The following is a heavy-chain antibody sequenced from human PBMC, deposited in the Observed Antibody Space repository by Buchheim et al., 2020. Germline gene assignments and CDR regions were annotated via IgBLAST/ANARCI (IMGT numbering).Heavy chain of an antibody. Sequence: QVQLVESGGGVVQPGRSLRLSCAASGFTFSSYGMHWVRQAPGKGLEWVAVISYDGSNKYYADSVKGRFTISRDNSKNTLYLQMNSLRAEDTAVYYCAKKEYYYGSGSYYKAYYFDYWGQGTL. D-gene: IGHD3-10*01. V-gene: IGHV3-30*18. CDR2: ISYDGSNK. CDR3: AKKEYYYGSGSYYKAYYFDY. CDR1: GFTFSSYG. J-gene: IGHJ4*02.